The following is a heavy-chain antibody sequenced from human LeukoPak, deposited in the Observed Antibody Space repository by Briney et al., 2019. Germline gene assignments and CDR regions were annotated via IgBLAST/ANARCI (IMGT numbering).Heavy chain of an antibody. CDR1: GFTFGDYW. D-gene: IGHD3-10*01. CDR3: ARDRGPRTGFMVREAYDY. V-gene: IGHV3-74*01. CDR2: INTDGSIT. Sequence: GGSLRLSCAASGFTFGDYWIHWVRQAPGKGLVWVSRINTDGSITNYADSVKGRFSISRDNAKNTLYLQMSSLRAEDTAVYYCARDRGPRTGFMVREAYDYWGQGTLVTVSS. J-gene: IGHJ4*02.